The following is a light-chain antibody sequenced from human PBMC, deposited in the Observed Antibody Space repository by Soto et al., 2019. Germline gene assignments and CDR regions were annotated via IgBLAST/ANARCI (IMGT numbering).Light chain of an antibody. CDR1: RTDIGGYNY. CDR2: EVT. Sequence: QSALTQPASVSGSLGQSITISCTGTRTDIGGYNYVSWYQQYPGKAPKLVICEVTSRPSGISDRFSGSKSGNTASLTISGLQAEDEAEYFCTSYTNSKAYILFGGGTKLTVL. J-gene: IGLJ2*01. V-gene: IGLV2-14*01. CDR3: TSYTNSKAYIL.